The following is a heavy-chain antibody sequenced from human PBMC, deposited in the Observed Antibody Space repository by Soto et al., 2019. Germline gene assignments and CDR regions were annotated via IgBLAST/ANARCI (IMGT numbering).Heavy chain of an antibody. D-gene: IGHD6-6*01. CDR1: GGSINYFY. J-gene: IGHJ4*02. CDR2: IYYSGST. Sequence: SETLSLTCTVSGGSINYFYWSWIRQPPGKGLEWIGYIYYSGSTDYNPSLKGRVTISVDTSKNQFSLKLRSVTAADTAVYYCARVGGVAARTFDYWGQGTLVTVSS. CDR3: ARVGGVAARTFDY. V-gene: IGHV4-59*01.